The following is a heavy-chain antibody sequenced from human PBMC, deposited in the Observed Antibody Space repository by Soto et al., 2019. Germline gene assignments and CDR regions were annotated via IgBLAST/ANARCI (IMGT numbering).Heavy chain of an antibody. V-gene: IGHV4-30-4*01. CDR2: IYHSGRT. CDR3: ARGVLY. CDR1: GGSISSGNYF. Sequence: QVQLQESGPGLVKPSQTLSLTCTVSGGSISSGNYFWSWIRQAPGKGLEWIGYIYHSGRTYYNPSLKSRVTFSVDTSKNQFSLKLSSVSAADTAVYYCARGVLYWGQGTLVTVSS. J-gene: IGHJ4*02.